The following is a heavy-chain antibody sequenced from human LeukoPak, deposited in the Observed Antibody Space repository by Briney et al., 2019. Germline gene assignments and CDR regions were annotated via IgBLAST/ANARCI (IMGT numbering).Heavy chain of an antibody. Sequence: ASVKVSCKASGYTFTSYYMHWVRQAPGQRLEWMGWINAGNGNTKYSQKFQGRVTITRDTSASTAYMELSSLRSEDTAVYYCARGAMIVVVPHEYNWFDPWGQGTLVTVSS. D-gene: IGHD3-22*01. CDR1: GYTFTSYY. CDR3: ARGAMIVVVPHEYNWFDP. CDR2: INAGNGNT. J-gene: IGHJ5*02. V-gene: IGHV1-3*01.